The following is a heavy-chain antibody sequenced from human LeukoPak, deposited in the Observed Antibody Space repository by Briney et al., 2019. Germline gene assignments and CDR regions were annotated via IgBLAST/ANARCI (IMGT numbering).Heavy chain of an antibody. CDR1: GGSISSSSYY. CDR2: IYYSGST. D-gene: IGHD3-9*01. J-gene: IGHJ4*02. Sequence: PSETLSLTCTVSGGSISSSSYYWGWIRQPPGKGLEWIGSIYYSGSTYYNPSLKSRVTISVDTSKNQFSLKLSSVTAADTAVYYCAETYYDILTGYCHFDYWGQGTLVTVSS. CDR3: AETYYDILTGYCHFDY. V-gene: IGHV4-39*01.